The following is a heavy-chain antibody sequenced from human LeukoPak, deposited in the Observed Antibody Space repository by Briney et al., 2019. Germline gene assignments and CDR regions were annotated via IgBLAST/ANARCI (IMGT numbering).Heavy chain of an antibody. D-gene: IGHD3-22*01. J-gene: IGHJ5*02. CDR2: ISYDGSNK. Sequence: GGSLRLSCAASGFTFSSYAMHWVRQAPGKGLEWVAVISYDGSNKYYADSVKGRFTISRDNSKNTLYLQMNSLRAEDTALYYCARDHYYDSSGYSWWFDPWGQGTLVTVSS. CDR3: ARDHYYDSSGYSWWFDP. CDR1: GFTFSSYA. V-gene: IGHV3-30-3*01.